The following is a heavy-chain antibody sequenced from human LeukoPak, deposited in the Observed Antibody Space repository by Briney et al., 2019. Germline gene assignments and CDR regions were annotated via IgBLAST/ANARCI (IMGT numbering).Heavy chain of an antibody. D-gene: IGHD3-9*01. Sequence: AGGSLRLSCAASEFTFSSYSVNWVRQAPGKGLEWVSYITNSGNSKSYADSVKGRFTISRDNSKNTLYLQMNYLRAEDTAVYYCAKDPTSVGGRHDWLLDSWGQGTLVTVSS. CDR1: EFTFSSYS. J-gene: IGHJ5*02. CDR2: ITNSGNSK. CDR3: AKDPTSVGGRHDWLLDS. V-gene: IGHV3-48*01.